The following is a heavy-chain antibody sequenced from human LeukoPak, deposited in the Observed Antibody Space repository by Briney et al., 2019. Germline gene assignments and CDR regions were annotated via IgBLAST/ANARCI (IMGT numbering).Heavy chain of an antibody. Sequence: PSETLSLTYAVSGGSISSGGYSWSWIRQPPGKGLEWIGYIYHSGSTYYNPSLKSRVTISVDRSKNQFSLKLSSVTAADTAVYYCARGTSPGYCSGGSCYSEYFDLWGRGTLVTVSS. CDR2: IYHSGST. J-gene: IGHJ2*01. D-gene: IGHD2-15*01. V-gene: IGHV4-30-2*01. CDR1: GGSISSGGYS. CDR3: ARGTSPGYCSGGSCYSEYFDL.